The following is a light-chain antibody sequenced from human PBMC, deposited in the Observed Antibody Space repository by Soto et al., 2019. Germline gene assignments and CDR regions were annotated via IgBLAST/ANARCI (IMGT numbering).Light chain of an antibody. J-gene: IGLJ2*01. CDR1: SSDVGTYNR. Sequence: QSALTQPASVSGSPGQSITISCTGTSSDVGTYNRVSWYQQHPGKAPRLMIYDVSNRPSGVSNRLSGSKSSNTASLTISGLEDEDEANYYCSSQADRSTLIFGGGTKLTVL. CDR3: SSQADRSTLI. CDR2: DVS. V-gene: IGLV2-14*03.